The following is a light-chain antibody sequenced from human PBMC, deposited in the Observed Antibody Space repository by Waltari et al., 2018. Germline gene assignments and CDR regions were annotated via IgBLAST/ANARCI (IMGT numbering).Light chain of an antibody. V-gene: IGKV2-29*03. CDR1: QRLLHSDGKTY. CDR2: EVS. J-gene: IGKJ1*01. Sequence: ETVRTQTQLSLSGTPGQPPSISCKSRQRLLHSDGKTYLYWYLQKPGQSPQLLIYEVSSRFSRVPDRFSGSGSGTDFPLKLSRVEAEAVGVYSCMPGIHLPWTFGPGTTVEIK. CDR3: MPGIHLPWT.